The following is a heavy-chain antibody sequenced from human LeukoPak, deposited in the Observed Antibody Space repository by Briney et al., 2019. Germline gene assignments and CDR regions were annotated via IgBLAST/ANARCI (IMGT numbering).Heavy chain of an antibody. CDR1: GYSFTSFG. D-gene: IGHD3-10*01. V-gene: IGHV1-18*01. CDR2: ISAYSGKT. J-gene: IGHJ5*02. CDR3: AGDPTLRVIQSHSWFDP. Sequence: ASVKVSCKASGYSFTSFGISWLRQAPGQGLEWMGWISAYSGKTNYAQKLQGRVTMTTDTSTNTAYMELTSLRSDDTAVYYCAGDPTLRVIQSHSWFDPWGQGTLVTVSS.